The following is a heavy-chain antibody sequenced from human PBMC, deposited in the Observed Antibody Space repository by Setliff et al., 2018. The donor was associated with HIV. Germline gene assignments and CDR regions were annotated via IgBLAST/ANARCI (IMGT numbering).Heavy chain of an antibody. V-gene: IGHV4-39*07. D-gene: IGHD3-16*01. J-gene: IGHJ6*03. CDR1: GGSISSSSYY. CDR2: IYYSGST. Sequence: SETLSLTCTVSGGSISSSSYYWGWIRQPPGKGLEWIGSIYYSGSTYYNPSLKSRVTISVDTSKNQFSLKLSSVTAADTAVYYCARDVPWGDYYYYMDVWGKGTTVTVSS. CDR3: ARDVPWGDYYYYMDV.